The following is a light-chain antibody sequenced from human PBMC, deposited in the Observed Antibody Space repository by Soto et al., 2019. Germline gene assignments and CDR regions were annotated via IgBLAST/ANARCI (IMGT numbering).Light chain of an antibody. V-gene: IGKV1-5*01. CDR3: QQYKSYSWT. J-gene: IGKJ1*01. Sequence: DIQMTQSPYTLSSSVGDRVTITCRASQNIDNWLAWYQQKPGKAPEFLIYDASSLESGVPSRFSGSGSGTEFSLTISSLQPDDAATYYCQQYKSYSWTFGQGTKV. CDR2: DAS. CDR1: QNIDNW.